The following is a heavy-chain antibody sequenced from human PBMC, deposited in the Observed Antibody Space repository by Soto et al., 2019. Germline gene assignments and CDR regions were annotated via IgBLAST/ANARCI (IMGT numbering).Heavy chain of an antibody. V-gene: IGHV4-38-2*02. CDR2: MYHDGNT. CDR3: ARESYSGYHSYDY. J-gene: IGHJ4*02. CDR1: GYSISSGCF. D-gene: IGHD5-12*01. Sequence: PSETLSLTCAVYGYSISSGCFWGWIRQPPGKGLEWIANMYHDGNTHYNPSLKSRVTMSVDTSKNQCSLKLNSVTAANTAVYYCARESYSGYHSYDYWGQGILVTVSS.